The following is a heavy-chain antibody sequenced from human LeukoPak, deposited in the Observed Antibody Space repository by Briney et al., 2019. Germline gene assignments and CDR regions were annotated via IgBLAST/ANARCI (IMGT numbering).Heavy chain of an antibody. CDR1: GFTFSSYE. D-gene: IGHD5-24*01. CDR3: ARVPDGYNYYFDY. CDR2: ISSSGSTI. J-gene: IGHJ4*02. V-gene: IGHV3-48*03. Sequence: GGSLRLSCAASGFTFSSYEMNWVRQAPGKGLEWVSYISSSGSTIYYADSVKGRFTISRDNAKNSLYLQMNSLRAEDTAVYYCARVPDGYNYYFDYWGQGTLVTVSS.